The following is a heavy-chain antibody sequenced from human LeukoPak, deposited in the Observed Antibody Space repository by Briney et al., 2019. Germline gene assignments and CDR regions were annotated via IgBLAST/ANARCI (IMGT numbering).Heavy chain of an antibody. Sequence: GGSLRLSCAASGFTFSSYSMNWVRQAPGKGLEWVSYISSSSSTIYYADSVKGRFTISRDNAKNSLYLLMNSLRAEDTAVYYCARVSSRGYYYYMDVWGKGTTVTVSS. J-gene: IGHJ6*03. CDR3: ARVSSRGYYYYMDV. CDR2: ISSSSSTI. CDR1: GFTFSSYS. D-gene: IGHD1-1*01. V-gene: IGHV3-48*04.